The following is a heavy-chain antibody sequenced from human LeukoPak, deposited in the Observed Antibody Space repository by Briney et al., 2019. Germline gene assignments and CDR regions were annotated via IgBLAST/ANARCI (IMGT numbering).Heavy chain of an antibody. V-gene: IGHV1-8*03. D-gene: IGHD3-3*01. CDR2: MNPNSGNT. J-gene: IGHJ4*02. CDR1: GYTFTSYD. CDR3: ARDYYDFWSGYSDY. Sequence: GASVKVSCKASGYTFTSYDINWVRQATGQGPEWMGWMNPNSGNTGYAQKFQGRVTITRNTSISTAYMELSSLRSEDTAVYYCARDYYDFWSGYSDYWGQGTLVTVSS.